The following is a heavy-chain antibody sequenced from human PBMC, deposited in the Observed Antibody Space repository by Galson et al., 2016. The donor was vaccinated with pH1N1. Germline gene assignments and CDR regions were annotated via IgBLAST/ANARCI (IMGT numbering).Heavy chain of an antibody. Sequence: SLRLSCAGSGFTFSNYWMHWVRQAPGKGLEWVANIKHDGSQKYYVDSVKGRFTFSRDNAKNSLYLQMNSLRAEDTAVYYCVRAVGAVEAFWGQGTLVTVSS. D-gene: IGHD4/OR15-4a*01. CDR1: GFTFSNYW. CDR2: IKHDGSQK. V-gene: IGHV3-7*01. CDR3: VRAVGAVEAF. J-gene: IGHJ4*02.